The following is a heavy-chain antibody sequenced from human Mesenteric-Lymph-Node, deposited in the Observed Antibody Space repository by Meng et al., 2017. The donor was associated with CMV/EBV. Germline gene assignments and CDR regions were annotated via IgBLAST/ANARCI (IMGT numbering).Heavy chain of an antibody. CDR2: ISGTGGTT. D-gene: IGHD6-13*01. CDR1: AFTFTNYA. V-gene: IGHV3-23*01. Sequence: ASAFTFTNYAMNWVRQAPGKGLEWVSTISGTGGTTYYADSVKGRFTISRDDSRNTLYLQMNSLRVEDTAVFYCARGDSSTSWLVFDYWGLGTLVTVSS. J-gene: IGHJ4*02. CDR3: ARGDSSTSWLVFDY.